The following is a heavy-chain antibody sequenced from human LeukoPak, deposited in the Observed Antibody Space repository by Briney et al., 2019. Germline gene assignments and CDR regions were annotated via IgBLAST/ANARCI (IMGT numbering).Heavy chain of an antibody. CDR3: ARVNVPIVVVPAAIEPPPFFDY. D-gene: IGHD2-2*02. CDR2: IYYSGST. J-gene: IGHJ4*02. V-gene: IGHV4-59*01. CDR1: GGSISSYY. Sequence: ASETLSLTCTVSGGSISSYYWGWIRQPPGKGLEWIGYIYYSGSTNYNPSLKSRVTISVDTSKNQFSLKLSSVTAADTAVYYCARVNVPIVVVPAAIEPPPFFDYWGQGTLVTVSS.